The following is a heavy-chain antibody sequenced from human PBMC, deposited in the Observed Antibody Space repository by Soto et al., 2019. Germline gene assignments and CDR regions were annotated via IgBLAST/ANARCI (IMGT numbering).Heavy chain of an antibody. CDR1: GGTFRSYA. CDR3: ARANRPDDGYNSYAFDI. CDR2: IIPIFGTA. D-gene: IGHD5-12*01. V-gene: IGHV1-69*06. Sequence: GASVKVSCKASGGTFRSYAISWVRQAPGHGLEWMGGIIPIFGTANYAQKFQGRVTITADKSTSTAYMELSSLRSEDTAVYYCARANRPDDGYNSYAFDIWGQGTMVTVSS. J-gene: IGHJ3*02.